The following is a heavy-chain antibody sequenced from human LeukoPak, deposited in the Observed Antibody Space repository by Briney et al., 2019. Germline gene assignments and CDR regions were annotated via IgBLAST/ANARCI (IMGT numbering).Heavy chain of an antibody. D-gene: IGHD3-22*01. CDR1: GFTFSSYS. Sequence: PGGSLRLSCAASGFTFSSYSMNWVRQAPGKGLEWVSSISSSSSYIYYADSVKGRFTIPRDNAKNSLYLQMNSLRAEDTAVYYCARVISGYYLVDYWGQGTLVTVSS. CDR2: ISSSSSYI. J-gene: IGHJ4*02. V-gene: IGHV3-21*01. CDR3: ARVISGYYLVDY.